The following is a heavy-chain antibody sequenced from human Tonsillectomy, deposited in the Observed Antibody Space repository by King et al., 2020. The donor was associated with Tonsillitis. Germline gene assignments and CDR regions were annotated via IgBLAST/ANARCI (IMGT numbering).Heavy chain of an antibody. V-gene: IGHV1-18*01. CDR2: IRGYNGNT. CDR1: GYTFTSYG. D-gene: IGHD4-11*01. CDR3: ARDPGVTTNNWFDP. Sequence: QLVQSGAEVKKPGASVKVSCKASGYTFTSYGISWVRQAPGQGLEWVGWIRGYNGNTNYAQKVQGRVTLTTDTSTVTAYMELRSLRSDDTAVYYCARDPGVTTNNWFDPWGQGTLVTVSS. J-gene: IGHJ5*02.